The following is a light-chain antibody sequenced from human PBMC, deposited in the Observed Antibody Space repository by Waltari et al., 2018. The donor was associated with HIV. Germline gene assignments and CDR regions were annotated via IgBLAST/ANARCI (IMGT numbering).Light chain of an antibody. J-gene: IGKJ4*01. CDR1: QSVSSN. CDR2: GAS. Sequence: EIVMTQSPAPLAVSPGGRATLSCRASQSVSSNLAWYQQKPGQAPRLLIYGASTRATGIPARFSGSGSGTEFTLSISSLDPEDFAVYYCQHRSNWPPLTFGGGTKVEI. CDR3: QHRSNWPPLT. V-gene: IGKV3-15*01.